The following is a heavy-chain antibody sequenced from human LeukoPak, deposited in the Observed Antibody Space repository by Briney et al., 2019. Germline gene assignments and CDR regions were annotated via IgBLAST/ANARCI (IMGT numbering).Heavy chain of an antibody. CDR1: GFTFSSYG. J-gene: IGHJ3*02. D-gene: IGHD3-3*01. CDR3: ARGDPDISFGVAGEAFDI. CDR2: ISTSSSYI. V-gene: IGHV3-21*01. Sequence: GGSLRLSCAASGFTFSSYGMHWVRQAPGKGLEWVSSISTSSSYIYYADSVKGRFTISRDNARKSLNLQMNSLRAEDKAVYYCARGDPDISFGVAGEAFDIWGQGTMVTVSS.